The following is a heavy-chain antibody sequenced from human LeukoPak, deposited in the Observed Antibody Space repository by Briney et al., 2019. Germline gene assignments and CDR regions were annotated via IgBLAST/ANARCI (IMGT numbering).Heavy chain of an antibody. D-gene: IGHD7-27*01. V-gene: IGHV3-30-3*01. Sequence: GGSLRLSCAASGFTFSSYSMHWVRQAPGKGLGWVAVLSSDGSNKYYADSVKGRFTISRDNSKSTLSLQMNSLRAEDTAVYYCASSPLGMGRDYWGQGTLVTVSS. CDR2: LSSDGSNK. CDR1: GFTFSSYS. CDR3: ASSPLGMGRDY. J-gene: IGHJ4*02.